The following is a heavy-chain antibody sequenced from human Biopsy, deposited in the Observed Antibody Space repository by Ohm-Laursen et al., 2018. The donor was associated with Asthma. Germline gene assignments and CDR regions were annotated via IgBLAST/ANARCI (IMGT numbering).Heavy chain of an antibody. CDR2: VNTGNGDT. D-gene: IGHD3-9*01. V-gene: IGHV1-3*04. CDR1: RYNFISFA. J-gene: IGHJ3*01. Sequence: ASVKVSCKASRYNFISFAIHWVRQAPGQRLEWMGWVNTGNGDTKYSQKFQGRVTITRDTSASTAYMELRSLRSEDTATYYCARTYYDFLTGQVKDVFGVWGQGTMVTVSP. CDR3: ARTYYDFLTGQVKDVFGV.